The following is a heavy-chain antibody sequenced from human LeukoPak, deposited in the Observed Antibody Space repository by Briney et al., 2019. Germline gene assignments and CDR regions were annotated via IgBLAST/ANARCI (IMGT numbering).Heavy chain of an antibody. CDR2: MHPNSGNT. Sequence: ASVKVSCKASGYTFTIYDINWVRQATGQGLEWMGWMHPNSGNTGYAQKFQDRVTMTRDTSISTAYMELSSLRSEDTAVYYCVRGLNGGSYYDIDHWGQGTLVTVSS. CDR1: GYTFTIYD. D-gene: IGHD1-26*01. V-gene: IGHV1-8*01. CDR3: VRGLNGGSYYDIDH. J-gene: IGHJ4*02.